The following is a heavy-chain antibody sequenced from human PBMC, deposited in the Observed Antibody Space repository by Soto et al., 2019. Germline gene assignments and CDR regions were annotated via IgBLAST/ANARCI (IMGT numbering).Heavy chain of an antibody. CDR1: GFTFSTYA. J-gene: IGHJ4*02. CDR3: AREQYSMVRGVIPY. Sequence: LRLSCAASGFTFSTYAMSWVRQAPGKGLEWVSSFSGPGGGPYYADSVKGRFTISRDDSKNTLYLQMNSLRAEDTAVYYCAREQYSMVRGVIPYWGQGTLVTVSS. CDR2: FSGPGGGP. V-gene: IGHV3-23*01. D-gene: IGHD3-10*01.